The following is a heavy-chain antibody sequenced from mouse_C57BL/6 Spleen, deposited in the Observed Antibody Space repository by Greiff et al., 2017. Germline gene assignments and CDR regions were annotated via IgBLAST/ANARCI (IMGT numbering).Heavy chain of an antibody. CDR2: ISSGGDYI. CDR1: GFTFSSYA. V-gene: IGHV5-9-1*02. D-gene: IGHD2-5*01. Sequence: EVQGVESGEGLVKPGGSLKLSCAASGFTFSSYAMSWVRQTPEKRLEWVAYISSGGDYIYYADTVKGRFTISRDNARNTLYLQMSSLKSEDTAMYYCTRAYYSNYYAMVYWGQGTSVTVSS. CDR3: TRAYYSNYYAMVY. J-gene: IGHJ4*01.